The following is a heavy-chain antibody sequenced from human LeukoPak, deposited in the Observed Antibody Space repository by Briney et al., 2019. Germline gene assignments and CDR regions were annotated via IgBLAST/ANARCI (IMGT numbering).Heavy chain of an antibody. CDR2: IIPIFGTA. D-gene: IGHD4-23*01. CDR1: GGTFSSYA. V-gene: IGHV1-69*06. Sequence: ASVKVSCKASGGTFSSYAISWVRQAPGQGLEWMGGIIPIFGTANYAQKFQGRVTITADKSTSTAYMELSSLKASDTAMYYCARLSTVVTRHFDYWGQGTLVTVSS. J-gene: IGHJ4*02. CDR3: ARLSTVVTRHFDY.